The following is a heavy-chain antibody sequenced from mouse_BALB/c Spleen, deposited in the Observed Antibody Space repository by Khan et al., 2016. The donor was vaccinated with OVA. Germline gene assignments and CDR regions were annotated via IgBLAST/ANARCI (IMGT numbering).Heavy chain of an antibody. CDR2: ISYSGNT. V-gene: IGHV3-2*02. CDR1: GYSITSDYA. J-gene: IGHJ2*01. Sequence: EVKLEVSGPGLVKPSQSLSLTCTVTGYSITSDYAWNWIRQFPGNKLEWMGYISYSGNTKYNPSLKSRVSITRDTSKNQFFLQLNSVTIEDTATYYCARIYGGDFDYGGQGTTLTVSS. D-gene: IGHD1-1*01. CDR3: ARIYGGDFDY.